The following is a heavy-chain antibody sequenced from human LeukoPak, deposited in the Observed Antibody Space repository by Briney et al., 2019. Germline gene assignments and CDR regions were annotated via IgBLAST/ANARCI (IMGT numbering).Heavy chain of an antibody. CDR2: IKQDGSQK. Sequence: AGGSLRLSCAASGFTFNNYWMTWVRQAPGKGLEWVANIKQDGSQKHYVDSAKGRFTISRDNAKNSLHLQTNSLRAEDTAVYYCAVGIGDYWGQGTQVTVSS. CDR1: GFTFNNYW. D-gene: IGHD1-26*01. V-gene: IGHV3-7*05. J-gene: IGHJ4*02. CDR3: AVGIGDY.